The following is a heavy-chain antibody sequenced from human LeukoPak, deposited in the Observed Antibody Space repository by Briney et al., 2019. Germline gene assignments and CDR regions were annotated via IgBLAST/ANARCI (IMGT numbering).Heavy chain of an antibody. CDR1: GGTFSSYA. CDR3: ARGAYRITIFGVVITLFDY. D-gene: IGHD3-3*01. CDR2: IIPIFGTA. J-gene: IGHJ4*02. Sequence: SVKVSCKASGGTFSSYAISWVRQAPGQGLEWMGGIIPIFGTANYAQKFQGRVTITTDESTSTAYMALSSLRSEDTAVYYCARGAYRITIFGVVITLFDYWGQGTLVTVSS. V-gene: IGHV1-69*05.